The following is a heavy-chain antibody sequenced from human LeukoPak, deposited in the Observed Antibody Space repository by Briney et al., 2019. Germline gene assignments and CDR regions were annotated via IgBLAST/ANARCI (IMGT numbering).Heavy chain of an antibody. Sequence: SETLSLTCAVSGYSISSGYYWGWIRQPPGKGLEYIGSAHHSADTYYNPSLKSRVTMSIDTSKNQFSLKLNSVTAADTAVYYCARYGHWFDPWGQGTLVTVSS. D-gene: IGHD3-10*01. J-gene: IGHJ5*02. CDR1: GYSISSGYY. CDR3: ARYGHWFDP. V-gene: IGHV4-38-2*01. CDR2: AHHSADT.